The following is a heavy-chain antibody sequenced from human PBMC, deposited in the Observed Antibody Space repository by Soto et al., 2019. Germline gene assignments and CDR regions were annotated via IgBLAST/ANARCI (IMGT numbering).Heavy chain of an antibody. CDR3: ARPHYVSGPHSHYYYGMDV. CDR1: GGSISSYY. V-gene: IGHV4-59*01. Sequence: SETLSLTCTVSGGSISSYYWSWIRQPPGKGLEWIGYIYYSGSTNYNPSLKSRVTISVDTSKNQFSLKLSSVTAADTAVYYCARPHYVSGPHSHYYYGMDVWGQGTTVTVSS. CDR2: IYYSGST. J-gene: IGHJ6*02. D-gene: IGHD3-16*01.